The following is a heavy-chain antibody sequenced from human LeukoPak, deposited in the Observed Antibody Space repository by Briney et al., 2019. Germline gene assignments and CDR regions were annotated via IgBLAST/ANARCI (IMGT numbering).Heavy chain of an antibody. Sequence: GGSLRLSCAASGFTFSSYAMSWVRQAPGKGLEWVSAISGSGGSTYYADSVKGRFTISRDNSKNTLYLQLNSLRAEDTAIYYCAKTYYYDSSGYSHYLAYDYWGQGTLVTVSS. J-gene: IGHJ4*02. CDR1: GFTFSSYA. D-gene: IGHD3-22*01. CDR2: ISGSGGST. V-gene: IGHV3-23*01. CDR3: AKTYYYDSSGYSHYLAYDY.